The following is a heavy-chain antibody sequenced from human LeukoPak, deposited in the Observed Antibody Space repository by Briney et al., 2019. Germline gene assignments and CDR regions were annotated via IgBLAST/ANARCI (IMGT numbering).Heavy chain of an antibody. V-gene: IGHV1-18*01. D-gene: IGHD4-23*01. Sequence: APVKASSTASGYNFSSYGISRVRQAPGQGLEWMGWISAYKGYTNYAQKLQGRVTMTTDTSTSTAYLELRSLRSDDTAMYYCARNHDYGDNSIDYWGQGALVTLSS. J-gene: IGHJ4*02. CDR3: ARNHDYGDNSIDY. CDR2: ISAYKGYT. CDR1: GYNFSSYG.